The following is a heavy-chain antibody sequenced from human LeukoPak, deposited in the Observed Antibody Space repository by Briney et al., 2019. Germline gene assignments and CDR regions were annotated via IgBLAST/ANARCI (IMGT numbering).Heavy chain of an antibody. D-gene: IGHD6-13*01. Sequence: GGSLRLSCAASGFTFNNYAMSWVRQAPGKGLGWVSTINTSGGSPFSADSVKGRFTISGDNSKSTLYLQMNSLRAEDTAVYYCARSSSWYRGDFDYWGQGTLVTVSS. CDR3: ARSSSWYRGDFDY. CDR2: INTSGGSP. J-gene: IGHJ4*02. V-gene: IGHV3-23*01. CDR1: GFTFNNYA.